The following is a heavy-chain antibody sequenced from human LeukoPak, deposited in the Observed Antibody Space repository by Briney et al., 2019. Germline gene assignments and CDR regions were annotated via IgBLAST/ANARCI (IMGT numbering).Heavy chain of an antibody. CDR2: VYPGDSDT. CDR1: GYSFTSYW. V-gene: IGHV5-51*01. J-gene: IGHJ4*02. D-gene: IGHD1/OR15-1a*01. CDR3: GRHMNNLQLWLDY. Sequence: GESLKISCKTSGYSFTSYWIVWVRQAPGKGLEWIGIVYPGDSDTRYNPSFQGQVTISADKSTATAFLHLSDLRASDTAIYYCGRHMNNLQLWLDYWGQGTVVTVSS.